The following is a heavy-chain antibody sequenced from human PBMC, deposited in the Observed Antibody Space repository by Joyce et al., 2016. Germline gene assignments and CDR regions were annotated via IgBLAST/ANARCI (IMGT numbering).Heavy chain of an antibody. Sequence: SDHYMEWVRQAPGKGLEWVGRTANKINSYTTEYAASVRGRFTISRDDSKNSLYLQMNSLKNEDTAVYYCTRGGGIYHFWYFDLWGRGTLVTVSS. CDR2: TANKINSYTT. D-gene: IGHD4-23*01. CDR3: TRGGGIYHFWYFDL. J-gene: IGHJ2*01. V-gene: IGHV3-72*01. CDR1: SDHY.